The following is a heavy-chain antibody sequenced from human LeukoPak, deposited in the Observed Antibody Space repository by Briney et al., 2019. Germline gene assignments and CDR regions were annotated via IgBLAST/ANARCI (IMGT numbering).Heavy chain of an antibody. CDR1: GGSFSGYY. CDR3: ARGKVLRYPKLENWFDP. J-gene: IGHJ5*02. Sequence: KPSETLSLTCAVYGGSFSGYYWSWIRQPPGKGLEWIGEINHSGSTNYNPSPKSRVTISVDTSKNQFSLKLSSVTAADTAVYYCARGKVLRYPKLENWFDPWGQGTLVTVSS. CDR2: INHSGST. D-gene: IGHD3-9*01. V-gene: IGHV4-34*01.